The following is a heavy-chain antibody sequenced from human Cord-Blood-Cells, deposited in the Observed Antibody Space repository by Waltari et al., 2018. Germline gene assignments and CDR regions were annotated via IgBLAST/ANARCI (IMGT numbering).Heavy chain of an antibody. CDR1: GGSFSGYY. V-gene: IGHV4-34*01. D-gene: IGHD3-3*01. CDR3: ARRGFWSGYLNY. CDR2: NNHMGST. J-gene: IGHJ4*02. Sequence: QVQLQQWGAGLLKPSETLSLTCAVYGGSFSGYYWGWIRQAPGKGPEWIGENNHMGSTNYHPSLKSRVTISVDTSKNQFSLKLSSVTAADTAVYYCARRGFWSGYLNYWGQGTLVTVSS.